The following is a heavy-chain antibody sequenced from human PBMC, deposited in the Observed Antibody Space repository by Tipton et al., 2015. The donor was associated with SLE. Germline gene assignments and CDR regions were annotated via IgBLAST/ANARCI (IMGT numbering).Heavy chain of an antibody. J-gene: IGHJ5*01. CDR3: ARTGAIYWFDS. CDR2: IYHSGST. CDR1: GYSISSGYY. Sequence: TLSLTCAVSGYSISSGYYWGWIRQPPGKGLEWIGSIYHSGSTYYNPSLKSRVTISVDTSKNQFSLKVSSVTAADTAVYYCARTGAIYWFDSWGQGTLVTVSS. V-gene: IGHV4-38-2*01.